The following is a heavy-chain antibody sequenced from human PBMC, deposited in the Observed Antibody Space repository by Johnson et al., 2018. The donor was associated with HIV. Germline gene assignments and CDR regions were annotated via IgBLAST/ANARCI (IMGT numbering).Heavy chain of an antibody. V-gene: IGHV3-15*01. CDR1: GFSFNNAW. CDR3: ALSYSLDAFDI. Sequence: VQLVESGGGLVKPGGSLRLSCAASGFSFNNAWMSWVRQAPGRGLEWVGRIKSEVDDGTTDYAAPVKGRFAISRDDSKHMLYLQMNSLKTEDTAVYYCALSYSLDAFDIWGQGTMVTVSS. CDR2: IKSEVDDGTT. J-gene: IGHJ3*02. D-gene: IGHD2-21*01.